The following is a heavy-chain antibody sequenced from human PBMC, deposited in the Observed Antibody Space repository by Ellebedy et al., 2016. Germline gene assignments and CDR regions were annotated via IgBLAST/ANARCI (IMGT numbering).Heavy chain of an antibody. Sequence: HTGGSLRLSCAAPGFTSSSYWMHWVRQAPGKGLVWVSRMSSDGSSTSYADSVKGRFTISRDNAKNTLYLQMNSLRAEDTAVYYCASGIATAVYWGQGTLVTVSS. D-gene: IGHD6-13*01. CDR1: GFTSSSYW. J-gene: IGHJ4*02. CDR2: MSSDGSST. CDR3: ASGIATAVY. V-gene: IGHV3-74*01.